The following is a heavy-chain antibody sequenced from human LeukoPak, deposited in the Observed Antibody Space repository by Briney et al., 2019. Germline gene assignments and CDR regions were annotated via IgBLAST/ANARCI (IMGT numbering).Heavy chain of an antibody. CDR2: ISYDGSNK. V-gene: IGHV3-30*14. D-gene: IGHD2-8*01. Sequence: GGSLRLSCAASGFTFSGYAMHWVRQAPGKGLEWVAVISYDGSNKYYADSVKGRFTISRDNSKNTLYLQMNSLRAEDTAVYYCARVNGGYYLDYWGQGTLVTVSS. CDR3: ARVNGGYYLDY. J-gene: IGHJ4*02. CDR1: GFTFSGYA.